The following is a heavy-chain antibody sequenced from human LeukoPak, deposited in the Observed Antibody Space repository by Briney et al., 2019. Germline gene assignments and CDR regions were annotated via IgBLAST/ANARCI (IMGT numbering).Heavy chain of an antibody. CDR1: GGSFSGYY. D-gene: IGHD5-18*01. J-gene: IGHJ4*02. CDR2: INHSGST. CDR3: ARAGGYSYGCSPRY. Sequence: SETLSLTCAVYGGSFSGYYWSWIRQPPGKGLEWIGEINHSGSTNYNPSLKSRVTISVDTSKNQFSLKLSSVTAADTAVYYCARAGGYSYGCSPRYWGQGTLVTVSS. V-gene: IGHV4-34*01.